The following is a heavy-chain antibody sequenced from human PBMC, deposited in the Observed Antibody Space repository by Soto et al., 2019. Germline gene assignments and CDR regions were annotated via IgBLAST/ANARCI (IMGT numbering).Heavy chain of an antibody. D-gene: IGHD5-18*01. J-gene: IGHJ4*02. V-gene: IGHV4-39*01. CDR2: IYYSGST. Sequence: SETLSLTCTVSGGSISSSSYYWGWIRQPPGKGLEWIGSIYYSGSTYYNPSLKSRVTISVDTSKNQFSLKLSSVTAADTAVYYCARQGYSYGLSDYWGQGTLVTVSS. CDR1: GGSISSSSYY. CDR3: ARQGYSYGLSDY.